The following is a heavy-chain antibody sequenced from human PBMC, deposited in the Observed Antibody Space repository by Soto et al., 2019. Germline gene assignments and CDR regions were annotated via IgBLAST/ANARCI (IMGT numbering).Heavy chain of an antibody. CDR2: IGTAGDT. V-gene: IGHV3-13*01. D-gene: IGHD6-19*01. CDR1: GFTFSSYD. CDR3: ARVGSLSRGWFAFDI. Sequence: LRLSCAASGFTFSSYDMHWVRQATGKGLEWVSAIGTAGDTYYPGSVKGRFTISRENAKNSLYLQMNSLRAGDTAVYYCARVGSLSRGWFAFDIWGQGTMVTVSS. J-gene: IGHJ3*02.